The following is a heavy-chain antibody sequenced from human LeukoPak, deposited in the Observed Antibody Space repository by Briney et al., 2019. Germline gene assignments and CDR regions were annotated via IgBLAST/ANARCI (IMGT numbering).Heavy chain of an antibody. D-gene: IGHD3-22*01. Sequence: GGSLRLSCAASGFTFSSYSMNWVRQAPGKGLEWVSSISSSSSYIYYADSVKGRFTISRDNAKNSLYLQMNSLRAEDTAVYYCARADSSGPYGSGAVDYWGQGTLVTVSS. CDR1: GFTFSSYS. J-gene: IGHJ4*02. CDR2: ISSSSSYI. V-gene: IGHV3-21*01. CDR3: ARADSSGPYGSGAVDY.